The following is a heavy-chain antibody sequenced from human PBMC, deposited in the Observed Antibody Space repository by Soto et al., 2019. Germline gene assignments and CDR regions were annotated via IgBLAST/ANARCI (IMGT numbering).Heavy chain of an antibody. CDR1: GFTFSSYA. D-gene: IGHD5-18*01. V-gene: IGHV3-30-3*01. CDR3: ERVSPWIQLWFIDY. J-gene: IGHJ4*02. Sequence: PGGSLRLSCAASGFTFSSYAMHWVRQAPGKGLEWVAVISYDGSNKYYADSVKGRFTISRDNSKNTLYLQMNSLGAEDTAVYYCERVSPWIQLWFIDYWGQGTLVTVSS. CDR2: ISYDGSNK.